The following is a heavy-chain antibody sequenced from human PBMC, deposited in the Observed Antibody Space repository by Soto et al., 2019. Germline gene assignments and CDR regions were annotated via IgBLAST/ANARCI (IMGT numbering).Heavy chain of an antibody. CDR2: IYYSGST. CDR1: CGCIIRGGYY. Sequence: TLSLTCTVSCGCIIRGGYYWSWIRQHPGKGLEWIGYIYYSGSTYYNPSLKSRVTISVDTSKNQFSLKLSSVTAADTAVYYCARDSGRFQRAYYDFWSGYYKENPNKTYGMDVWGQGTTVTVSS. CDR3: ARDSGRFQRAYYDFWSGYYKENPNKTYGMDV. V-gene: IGHV4-31*03. J-gene: IGHJ6*02. D-gene: IGHD3-3*01.